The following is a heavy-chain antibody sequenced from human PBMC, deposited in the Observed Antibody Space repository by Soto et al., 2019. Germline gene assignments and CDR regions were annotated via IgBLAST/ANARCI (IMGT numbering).Heavy chain of an antibody. D-gene: IGHD2-15*01. CDR3: ARDSYDIVGDTWFGS. CDR1: CDTSTSYY. V-gene: IGHV4-59*01. CDR2: IHNSGTS. J-gene: IGHJ5*01. Sequence: SETLSITCPVSCDTSTSYYWGWIRQAPWKVLELIVHIHNSGTSTHNPSLNGRVTISIDMSKKQFSLKLTSLTSADTAVYYCARDSYDIVGDTWFGSWSQGTLVTVS.